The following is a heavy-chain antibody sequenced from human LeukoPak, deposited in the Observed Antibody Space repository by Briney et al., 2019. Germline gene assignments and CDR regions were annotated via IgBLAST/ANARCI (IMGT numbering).Heavy chain of an antibody. V-gene: IGHV3-23*01. Sequence: GGSLRLSCAATGFTFSSHAMSWVRQAPGKGLEWVSGISGNGGSTYYADSVKGRFTISRDNSKNTLYLQMNSLRGEDTDIYYCARKEGYSTSSSDYWGQGTLVTVSS. CDR1: GFTFSSHA. CDR2: ISGNGGST. CDR3: ARKEGYSTSSSDY. J-gene: IGHJ4*02. D-gene: IGHD6-6*01.